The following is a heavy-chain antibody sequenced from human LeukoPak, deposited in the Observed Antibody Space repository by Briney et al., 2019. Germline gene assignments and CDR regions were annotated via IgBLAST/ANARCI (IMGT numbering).Heavy chain of an antibody. CDR2: INPNNGDT. CDR3: ARLGWERGALDG. Sequence: ASVKVSCKAAGYTFTGYFMDWVRQAPGQGLEWMGEINPNNGDTKFAQKFEGRVTITRDTSITTAYRELSSLKSDDTAVYYCARLGWERGALDGGGQGTPVTVSS. V-gene: IGHV1-2*02. J-gene: IGHJ4*02. D-gene: IGHD1-26*01. CDR1: GYTFTGYF.